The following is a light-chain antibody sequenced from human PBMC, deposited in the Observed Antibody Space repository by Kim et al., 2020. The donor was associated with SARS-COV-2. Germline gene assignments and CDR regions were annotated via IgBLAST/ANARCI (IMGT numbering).Light chain of an antibody. CDR1: QDISNY. J-gene: IGKJ1*01. Sequence: ASIGDSVAFTCRASQDISNYLAWFQQKPGKAPKSLMYAASSLQSGVPSKFSGSGSGTDFTLTINNLQHDDFATYYCQQYYNYPRAFGQGTKVDIK. CDR3: QQYYNYPRA. V-gene: IGKV1-16*02. CDR2: AAS.